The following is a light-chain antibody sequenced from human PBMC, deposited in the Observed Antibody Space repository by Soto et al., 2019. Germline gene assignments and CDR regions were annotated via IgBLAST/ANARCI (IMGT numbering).Light chain of an antibody. CDR3: HQYGSLPQT. V-gene: IGKV3-20*01. Sequence: EIVLTQSPDTLSLSPGERATLSCRASQSVFRSHLAWYQQKPGQAPSLLIYGVSSRNTGIPDRFSGSGSGTDFTLTITSLEPEDSAVYFCHQYGSLPQTFGQGTKVEI. CDR1: QSVFRSH. J-gene: IGKJ1*01. CDR2: GVS.